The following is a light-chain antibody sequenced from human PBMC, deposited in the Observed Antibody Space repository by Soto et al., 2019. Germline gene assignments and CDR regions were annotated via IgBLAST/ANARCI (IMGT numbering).Light chain of an antibody. J-gene: IGKJ1*01. CDR2: GAS. V-gene: IGKV3-15*01. CDR1: QSVDIN. Sequence: EIVLTQSPATLSVSPGERVTLSCRASQSVDINLARYQQKPGQAPRLLIYGASTRATDMSGTFSGRGSGTEFTLTISNVRPEDFAVYYCQQYRSWPRTFGQGTKVDI. CDR3: QQYRSWPRT.